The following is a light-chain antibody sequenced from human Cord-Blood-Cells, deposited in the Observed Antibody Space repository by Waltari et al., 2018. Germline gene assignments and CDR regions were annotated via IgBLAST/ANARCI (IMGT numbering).Light chain of an antibody. V-gene: IGLV3-1*01. CDR2: QDS. J-gene: IGLJ2*01. Sequence: SYELTQPPSVSVSPGQTASITCSGDKLGDKYACWYQQKPGQSPVLVIYQDSKRPSGIPERFSGSKSGNTATLTISGTQAREEDDYYCQAWDSSTAVFGGGTKLTVL. CDR3: QAWDSSTAV. CDR1: KLGDKY.